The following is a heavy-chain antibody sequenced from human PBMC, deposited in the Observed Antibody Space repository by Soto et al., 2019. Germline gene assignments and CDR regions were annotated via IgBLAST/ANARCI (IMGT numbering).Heavy chain of an antibody. J-gene: IGHJ4*02. Sequence: PVGSLRLSCVGSGFTFSSYAMSWVRQAPGKGLEWVSAISGSGGSTYYADSVKGRFTISRDNSKNTLYLQMNSLRAEDTAVYYCAKDRVPAAVTIFDYWGQGTLVTVS. CDR3: AKDRVPAAVTIFDY. D-gene: IGHD2-2*01. V-gene: IGHV3-23*01. CDR1: GFTFSSYA. CDR2: ISGSGGST.